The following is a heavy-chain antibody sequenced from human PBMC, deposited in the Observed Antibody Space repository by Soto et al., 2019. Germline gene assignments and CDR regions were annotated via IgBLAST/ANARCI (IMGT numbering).Heavy chain of an antibody. V-gene: IGHV3-23*01. CDR3: AKDQAHDSSGYFAWFDP. CDR2: ISGSGGST. D-gene: IGHD3-22*01. J-gene: IGHJ5*02. CDR1: GFTFSSYA. Sequence: GGSLRLSCAASGFTFSSYAMSWVRQAPGKGLEWVSAISGSGGSTYYADSVKGRFTISRDNSKNTLYLQMNSLRAEDTAVYYCAKDQAHDSSGYFAWFDPWGQGTLVTVSS.